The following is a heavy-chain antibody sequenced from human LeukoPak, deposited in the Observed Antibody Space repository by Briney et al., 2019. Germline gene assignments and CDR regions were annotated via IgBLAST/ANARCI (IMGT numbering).Heavy chain of an antibody. CDR3: AKDRTTTPTRGVNWFDP. CDR1: GFTFSSYA. J-gene: IGHJ5*02. Sequence: GGSLRLSCAASGFTFSSYAMSWVRQAPGKGLEWVSAISGSGGSTYYADSVKGRFTISRDNSKNTLYLQMNSLRVEDTAVYYCAKDRTTTPTRGVNWFDPWGQGTLVTVSS. V-gene: IGHV3-23*01. CDR2: ISGSGGST. D-gene: IGHD4-11*01.